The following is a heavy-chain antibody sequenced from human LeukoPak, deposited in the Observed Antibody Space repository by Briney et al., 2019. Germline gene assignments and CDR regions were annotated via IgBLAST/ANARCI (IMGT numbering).Heavy chain of an antibody. J-gene: IGHJ4*02. CDR1: GFSFRSYA. CDR2: IANGGRDK. Sequence: GGSLRLSCAASGFSFRSYAMHWVRQAPGKGLEWVTVIANGGRDKKYADSVRGRFTISRDNSKNTVYLQMDSLRVEDMAVYYCAKDSKITSADYYFDYWGLGTLVTVSS. V-gene: IGHV3-30*04. D-gene: IGHD6-13*01. CDR3: AKDSKITSADYYFDY.